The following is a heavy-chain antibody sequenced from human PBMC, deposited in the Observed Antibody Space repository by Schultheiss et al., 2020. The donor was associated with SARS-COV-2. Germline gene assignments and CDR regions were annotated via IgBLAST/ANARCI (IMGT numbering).Heavy chain of an antibody. CDR3: ARRVATGPAPFDY. CDR2: ISYDGSTK. D-gene: IGHD5-12*01. V-gene: IGHV3-30-3*01. Sequence: GESLKISCAASGFTFRSYKMNWVRQAPGKGLEWVAVISYDGSTKYYADSVKGRFTISRDNSKNTVFLQMNSLRVDDTAVYYCARRVATGPAPFDYWGQGTLVTVSS. J-gene: IGHJ4*02. CDR1: GFTFRSYK.